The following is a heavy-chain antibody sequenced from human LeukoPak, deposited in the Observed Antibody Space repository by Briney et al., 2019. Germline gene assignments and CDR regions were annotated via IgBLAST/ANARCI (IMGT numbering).Heavy chain of an antibody. CDR1: GGSISSYY. CDR2: IYYSGST. Sequence: SETLSLTCTVSGGSISSYYWSSIRQPPGKGLEWIGDIYYSGSTNYNPSLKSRVTISVDTSKNQFSLKLSSVTAADTAVYYCAXXXXSYDSWSGYKFFDPWGQGTLVTVSS. CDR3: AXXXXSYDSWSGYKFFDP. V-gene: IGHV4-59*08. J-gene: IGHJ5*02. D-gene: IGHD3-3*01.